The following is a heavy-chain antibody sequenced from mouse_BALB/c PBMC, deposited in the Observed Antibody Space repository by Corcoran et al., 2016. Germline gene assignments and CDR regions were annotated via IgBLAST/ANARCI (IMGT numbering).Heavy chain of an antibody. CDR1: GYTFTNYG. J-gene: IGHJ3*01. CDR3: ARRDSGSFAY. V-gene: IGHV9-3-1*01. D-gene: IGHD4-1*01. Sequence: QIQLVQSGPELKKPGETVKISCKASGYTFTNYGMNWVKQAPGKGLKWMGWINTYTGEPTYADDFKGRFAFSLETSPSTAYLQINNLKNEDTATYFCARRDSGSFAYWGQGTLVTVSA. CDR2: INTYTGEP.